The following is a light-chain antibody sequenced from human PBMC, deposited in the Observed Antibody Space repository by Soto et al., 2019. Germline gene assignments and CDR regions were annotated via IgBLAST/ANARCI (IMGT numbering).Light chain of an antibody. CDR3: SSYTSSSTRV. J-gene: IGLJ1*01. Sequence: QSALTQPASVSGSPGQSITISCTGTNTDIGEFNYVSWYQQHPGKAPKLIIFEVTNRLSGVSNRFSGSKSGSTASLTISGLQPEDEADYYCSSYTSSSTRVFGTGTKLTVL. CDR2: EVT. V-gene: IGLV2-14*01. CDR1: NTDIGEFNY.